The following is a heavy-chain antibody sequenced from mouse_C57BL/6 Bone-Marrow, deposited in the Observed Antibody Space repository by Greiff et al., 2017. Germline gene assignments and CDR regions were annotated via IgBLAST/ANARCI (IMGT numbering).Heavy chain of an antibody. V-gene: IGHV3-8*01. CDR1: GYPIPPPY. J-gene: IGHJ1*03. CDR3: ERQYFDV. CDR2: IIYSGST. Sequence: EVQLQESGPGLAKPSQTLSLTCSVTGYPIPPPYWPLLLTFPLHTLSSMTYIIYSGSTYYNPSLKSRISITRDTSKNQYYLQLNSVTTEDTDTYYCERQYFDVWGTGTTVTVS.